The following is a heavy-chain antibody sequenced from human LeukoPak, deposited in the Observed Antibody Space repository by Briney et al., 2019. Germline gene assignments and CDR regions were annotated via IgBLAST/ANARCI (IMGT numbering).Heavy chain of an antibody. CDR1: GFTFSSYA. CDR3: AKGGSKDDFGVLIAYYFDY. J-gene: IGHJ4*02. D-gene: IGHD3-3*01. Sequence: GGSLRLSCAASGFTFSSYAMSWVRQAPGKGLEWVPAISGSGGSTYYADSVKGRFTISRDNFKNTLYLQMNSLRAEDTAVYYCAKGGSKDDFGVLIAYYFDYWGQGALVTVSS. V-gene: IGHV3-23*01. CDR2: ISGSGGST.